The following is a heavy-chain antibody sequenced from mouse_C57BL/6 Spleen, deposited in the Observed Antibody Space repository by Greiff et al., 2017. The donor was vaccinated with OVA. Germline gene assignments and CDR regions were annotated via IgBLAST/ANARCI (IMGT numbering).Heavy chain of an antibody. J-gene: IGHJ2*01. Sequence: DVKLVESGGGLVKPGGSLKLSCAASGFTFSSYAMSWVRQTPEKRLEWVATISDGGSYTYYPDNVKGRFTISRDNAKNNLYLQMSHLKSEDTAMYYCARERRTGSYFDYWGQGTTLTVSS. CDR3: ARERRTGSYFDY. CDR1: GFTFSSYA. CDR2: ISDGGSYT. V-gene: IGHV5-4*01.